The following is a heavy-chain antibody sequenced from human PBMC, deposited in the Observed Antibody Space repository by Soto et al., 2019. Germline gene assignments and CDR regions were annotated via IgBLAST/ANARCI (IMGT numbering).Heavy chain of an antibody. D-gene: IGHD3-22*01. Sequence: GGSLRLSCVASGFPFSIYSMSWVRQAPGKGLEWVSAISGSGVSTYYADSVKGRFTISRDNSKNTRYLQMNSLRAKDTAVYYCAKSPEMYYYVSSCFSVYDYWGQGSLVTVSS. CDR1: GFPFSIYS. CDR2: ISGSGVST. J-gene: IGHJ4*02. CDR3: AKSPEMYYYVSSCFSVYDY. V-gene: IGHV3-23*01.